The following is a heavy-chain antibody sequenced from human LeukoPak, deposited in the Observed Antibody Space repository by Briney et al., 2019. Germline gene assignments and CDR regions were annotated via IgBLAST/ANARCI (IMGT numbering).Heavy chain of an antibody. CDR3: ARGKVQWAYCGGDCYPSIPFDY. D-gene: IGHD2-21*02. CDR1: GGSIRSGAYY. V-gene: IGHV4-61*08. J-gene: IGHJ4*02. Sequence: SQTLSLTCTVSGGSIRSGAYYWSWIRQPPGKGLEWIGYIYYSGSTNYNPSLKSRVTISVDTSKNTAADTAVYYCARGKVQWAYCGGDCYPSIPFDYWGQGTLVTVSS. CDR2: IYYSGST.